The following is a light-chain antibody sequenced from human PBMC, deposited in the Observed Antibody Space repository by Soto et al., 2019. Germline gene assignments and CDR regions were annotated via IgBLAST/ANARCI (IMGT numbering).Light chain of an antibody. CDR1: QSISTW. Sequence: DIQMTQSPSTLSASVGDRVTITCRASQSISTWLAWYQQKPGKAPKLLIYDASILESGVPSRFSGSGSGTEFTLTISSLEPEDFAVYYCQQRSNWAMYTFGQGTKLEIK. J-gene: IGKJ2*01. CDR3: QQRSNWAMYT. V-gene: IGKV1-5*01. CDR2: DAS.